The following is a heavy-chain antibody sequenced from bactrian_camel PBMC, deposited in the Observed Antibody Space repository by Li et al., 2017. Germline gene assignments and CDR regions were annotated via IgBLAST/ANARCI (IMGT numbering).Heavy chain of an antibody. J-gene: IGHJ4*01. CDR3: AAGTWYTDEYNY. D-gene: IGHD6*01. CDR1: GLTFSDYA. CDR2: INSRGSST. V-gene: IGHV3-2*01. Sequence: HVQLVESGGGLVQPGGSLRLSCAASGLTFSDYAMSWVRQAPGRGLEWVSSINSRGSSTYHSDSVKGRFTISRDNAKNTVYLQMSSLTSEDTALYYCAAGTWYTDEYNYWGQGTQVTVS.